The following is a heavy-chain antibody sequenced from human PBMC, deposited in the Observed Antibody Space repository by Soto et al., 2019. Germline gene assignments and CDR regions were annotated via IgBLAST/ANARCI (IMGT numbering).Heavy chain of an antibody. J-gene: IGHJ6*02. V-gene: IGHV3-30-3*01. D-gene: IGHD4-17*01. CDR1: GFTFSSYA. CDR3: ARVPDYGEGYYYYGMDV. Sequence: GGSLRLSCAASGFTFSSYARHWVRQAPGKGLEWVAVISYDGSNKYYADSVKGRFTISRDNSKNTLYLQMNSLRAEDTAVYYCARVPDYGEGYYYYGMDVWGQGTTVTVSS. CDR2: ISYDGSNK.